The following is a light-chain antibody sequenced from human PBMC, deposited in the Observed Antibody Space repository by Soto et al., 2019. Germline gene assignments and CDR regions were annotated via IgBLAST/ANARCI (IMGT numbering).Light chain of an antibody. CDR3: QQYNNWPPWT. CDR1: QSVSSSY. J-gene: IGKJ1*01. CDR2: GAS. V-gene: IGKV3D-15*01. Sequence: EIVLTQSPGTLSLSPGERATLSCRASQSVSSSYLAWYQQKPGQAPRLLIYGASTRATGIPARFSGSGSGTEFTLTISSLQSEDFAVYYCQQYNNWPPWTFGQGTKADI.